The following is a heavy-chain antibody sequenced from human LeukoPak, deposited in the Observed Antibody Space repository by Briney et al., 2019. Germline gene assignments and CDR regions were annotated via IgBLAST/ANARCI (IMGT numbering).Heavy chain of an antibody. CDR3: ARDKSYSAVAGTSPLY. Sequence: PGGSLRLSCAASGFTFRTYSMTWVRQAPGKGLEWVSSISSSSTYIYYTDSVKGRFTISRDDAKNSLYLQMNSLRADGTAIYYCARDKSYSAVAGTSPLYWGQGTLVTVSS. D-gene: IGHD6-19*01. CDR1: GFTFRTYS. J-gene: IGHJ4*02. CDR2: ISSSSTYI. V-gene: IGHV3-21*01.